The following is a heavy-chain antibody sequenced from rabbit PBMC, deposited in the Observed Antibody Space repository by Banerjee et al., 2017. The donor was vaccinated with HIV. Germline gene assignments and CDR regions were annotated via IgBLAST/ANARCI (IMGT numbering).Heavy chain of an antibody. CDR1: GFSFSSSYY. Sequence: QSLEESGGDLVKPGGSLTLTCTASGFSFSSSYYMCWVRQAPGKGLEWIGCTNTGSGNTFYASWAKGRFTVSKTSSTTVTLQMNSLTAADTATYFCARSPYGGYAGYGYATMELWGPGTLVTVS. CDR2: TNTGSGNT. CDR3: ARSPYGGYAGYGYATMEL. D-gene: IGHD6-1*01. J-gene: IGHJ4*01. V-gene: IGHV1S40*01.